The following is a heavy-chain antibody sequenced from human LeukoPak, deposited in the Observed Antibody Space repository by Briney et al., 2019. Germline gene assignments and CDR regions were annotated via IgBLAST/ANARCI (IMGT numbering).Heavy chain of an antibody. CDR1: GFTVSSNY. D-gene: IGHD3-22*01. J-gene: IGHJ4*02. CDR2: IYSGGST. V-gene: IGHV3-53*01. Sequence: GGSLRLSCAASGFTVSSNYMSWVRQAPGKGPEWVSVIYSGGSTYYADSVKGQFTISRDNSKNTLYLQMNSLRAEDTAVYYCARSYYYDSSDGYWGQGTLVTVSS. CDR3: ARSYYYDSSDGY.